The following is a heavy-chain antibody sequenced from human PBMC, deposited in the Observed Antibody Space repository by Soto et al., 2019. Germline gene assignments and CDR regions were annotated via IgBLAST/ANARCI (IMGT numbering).Heavy chain of an antibody. CDR2: ISYDGSNK. D-gene: IGHD3-9*01. J-gene: IGHJ4*02. CDR3: AKVVLRYFDWSVDY. V-gene: IGHV3-30*18. Sequence: GSLRLSCAASGFTFSSYGMHWVRQAPGKGLEWVAVISYDGSNKYYAGSVKGRFTISRDNSKNTLYLQMNSLRAEDTAVYYCAKVVLRYFDWSVDYWGQGT. CDR1: GFTFSSYG.